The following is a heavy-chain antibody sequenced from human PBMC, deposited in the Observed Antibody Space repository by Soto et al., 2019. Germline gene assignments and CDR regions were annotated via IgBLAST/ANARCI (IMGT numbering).Heavy chain of an antibody. D-gene: IGHD6-6*01. CDR2: ISGSGGST. CDR1: GFTFNTYA. J-gene: IGHJ6*02. Sequence: EVQLLESGGGLIQPGWSLRLSCAASGFTFNTYAMSWVRQAPGKGLEWVSAISGSGGSTYYADSVKGRFTISRDNSKNTLYLQMNSLRAEDTAVYYCAKRGQQLVGRRDYYYGMDVWGQGTTVTVSS. CDR3: AKRGQQLVGRRDYYYGMDV. V-gene: IGHV3-23*01.